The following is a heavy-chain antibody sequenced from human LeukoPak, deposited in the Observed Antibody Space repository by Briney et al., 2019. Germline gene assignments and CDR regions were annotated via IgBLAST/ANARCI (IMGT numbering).Heavy chain of an antibody. J-gene: IGHJ3*02. V-gene: IGHV1-8*03. CDR1: GYTFTSYD. Sequence: ASVKVSCKASGYTFTSYDINWVRQATGQGLEWMGWMNPNSGNTGYAQKFQGRVTITRNTSISTAYMELSSLRSEDTAVYYCARDPGSSGIGAFDIWGQGTMVTVSS. D-gene: IGHD3-10*01. CDR3: ARDPGSSGIGAFDI. CDR2: MNPNSGNT.